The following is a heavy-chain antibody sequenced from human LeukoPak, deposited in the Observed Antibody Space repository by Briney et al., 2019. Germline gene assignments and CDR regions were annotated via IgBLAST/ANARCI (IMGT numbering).Heavy chain of an antibody. CDR3: ARDLGSYWFDY. CDR1: GGSFSGYY. CDR2: INHSGST. J-gene: IGHJ4*02. D-gene: IGHD3-16*01. V-gene: IGHV4-34*01. Sequence: PSETLSLTCAVYGGSFSGYYWSWIRQPPGKGLEWIGEINHSGSTNYNPSLKSRVTMSVDTSKNQFSLKLSSVTAADTAVYYCARDLGSYWFDYWGQGTLVTVSS.